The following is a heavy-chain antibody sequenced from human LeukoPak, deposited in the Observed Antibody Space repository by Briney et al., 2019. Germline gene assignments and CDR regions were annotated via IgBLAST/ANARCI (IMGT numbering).Heavy chain of an antibody. CDR1: GLTFTNNY. D-gene: IGHD2-21*02. V-gene: IGHV3-66*01. Sequence: GGSLRLSCAASGLTFTNNYWHWVRQPPGKGPEWILILYGDGDTKYSDSVKGRFTFSRDSSRSTLSLHMNGLSAEDTAVYYCTCGDYPLTYWGRGTLVSVS. CDR2: LYGDGDT. J-gene: IGHJ4*02. CDR3: TCGDYPLTY.